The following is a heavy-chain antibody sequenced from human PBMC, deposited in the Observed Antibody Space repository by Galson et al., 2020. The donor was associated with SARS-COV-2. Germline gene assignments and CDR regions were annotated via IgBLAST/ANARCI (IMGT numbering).Heavy chain of an antibody. Sequence: ESAPTLAKPTQTHTLTYTFSRFSLTTSGLCVNWIRQPTAKALEWIARIDWDDDEYYSTSLKTRLTISKDTSKNQVVLTMTNLDPVDTATYYCARIDSSGCRGNYWGQGTLVTVSS. CDR1: RFSLTTSGLC. V-gene: IGHV2-70*10. CDR3: ARIDSSGCRGNY. CDR2: IDWDDDE. J-gene: IGHJ4*02. D-gene: IGHD6-19*01.